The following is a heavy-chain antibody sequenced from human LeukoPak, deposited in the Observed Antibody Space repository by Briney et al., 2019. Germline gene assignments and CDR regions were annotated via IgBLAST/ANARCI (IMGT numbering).Heavy chain of an antibody. D-gene: IGHD6-13*01. CDR2: IWYDGSNK. J-gene: IGHJ6*04. CDR1: GFTFSSYG. CDR3: ARDGASQQLPLPDYYYGMDV. V-gene: IGHV3-33*01. Sequence: GGSLRLSCAASGFTFSSYGMHWVRQAPGKGLEWVAVIWYDGSNKYYAGSVKGRFTISRDNSKNTLYLQMNSLRAEDTAVYYCARDGASQQLPLPDYYYGMDVWGEGTTVTVSS.